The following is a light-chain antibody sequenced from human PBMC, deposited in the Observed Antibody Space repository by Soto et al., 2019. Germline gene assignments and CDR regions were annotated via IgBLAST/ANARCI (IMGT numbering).Light chain of an antibody. J-gene: IGLJ1*01. CDR3: SLYTSENTYV. CDR2: EVS. V-gene: IGLV2-14*01. CDR1: SSDVGGYNY. Sequence: QSALTQPASVSGSPGQSITISCTGTSSDVGGYNYVSWYQHHPGKAPKLMIYEVSNRPSGVSYRFSGSKSGNTASLTISGLQAEDEADYYCSLYTSENTYVFGTGTKVTVL.